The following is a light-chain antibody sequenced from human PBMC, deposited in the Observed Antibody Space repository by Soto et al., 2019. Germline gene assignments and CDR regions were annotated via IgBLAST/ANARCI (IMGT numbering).Light chain of an antibody. V-gene: IGKV3-20*01. J-gene: IGKJ1*01. CDR2: GAS. Sequence: EVMLTQSPGPLSFPPGERATLSCRDSQTFTTSSLAWYQQKPGQAPRLLISGASNRATGIPDRFSGSGSGTDFTLTISRLEPEDFAVYYCQQYDRSPRTFGQGTKVDIK. CDR1: QTFTTSS. CDR3: QQYDRSPRT.